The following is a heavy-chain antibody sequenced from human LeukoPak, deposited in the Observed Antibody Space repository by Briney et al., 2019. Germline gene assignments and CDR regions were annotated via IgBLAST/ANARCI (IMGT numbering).Heavy chain of an antibody. CDR1: GFTFSSYW. Sequence: PGGSLRLSCAASGFTFSSYWMTWVRQAPGKGLEWVANINQDGSEKYYVDSVKGRFTISRDNAKNSLYLQMNSLRAEDTAVYYCARVCCCSSTSCYRTYFQHWGQGTLVTVSS. V-gene: IGHV3-7*01. D-gene: IGHD2-2*02. CDR2: INQDGSEK. J-gene: IGHJ1*01. CDR3: ARVCCCSSTSCYRTYFQH.